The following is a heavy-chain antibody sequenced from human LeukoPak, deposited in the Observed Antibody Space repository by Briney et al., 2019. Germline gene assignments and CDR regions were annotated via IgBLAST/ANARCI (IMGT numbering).Heavy chain of an antibody. CDR1: GGTFSKYA. D-gene: IGHD2-8*01. Sequence: SVKVSCKASGGTFSKYAIYWVRQAPGQGLEWMGRIVPVFGTPNFAQKFQGRVTLTRDGSTNTAYMEMSSLRADDTAVYYCARRARVRMVYFYYLMDIWGKGTTVTVSS. V-gene: IGHV1-69*05. CDR3: ARRARVRMVYFYYLMDI. CDR2: IVPVFGTP. J-gene: IGHJ6*03.